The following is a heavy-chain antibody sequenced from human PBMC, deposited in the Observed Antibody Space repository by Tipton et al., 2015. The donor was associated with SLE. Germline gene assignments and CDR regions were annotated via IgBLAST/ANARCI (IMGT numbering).Heavy chain of an antibody. J-gene: IGHJ4*02. CDR3: ARAAVGSGSY. Sequence: TLSLTCTVSGGSISSGSYYWSWIRQPAGKGLEWIGYIYTSGSTNYNPSLKSRVTISVDTSKNQFSLKLSSATAADTAVYYCARAAVGSGSYWGQGTLVTVSS. V-gene: IGHV4-61*09. D-gene: IGHD6-19*01. CDR1: GGSISSGSYY. CDR2: IYTSGST.